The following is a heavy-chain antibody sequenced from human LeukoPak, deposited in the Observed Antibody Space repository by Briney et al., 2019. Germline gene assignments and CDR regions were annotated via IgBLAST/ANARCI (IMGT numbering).Heavy chain of an antibody. V-gene: IGHV1-46*01. J-gene: IGHJ5*02. CDR2: INPNSGST. CDR1: GYTFTGYY. CDR3: ARDSSWGSGEFDP. Sequence: GASVKVSCKASGYTFTGYYMHWVRQAPGQGLEWMGWINPNSGSTSYAQKFQGRVTMTRDTSTSTVYMELSSLRPEDTAVYYCARDSSWGSGEFDPWGQGTLVTVSS. D-gene: IGHD3-10*01.